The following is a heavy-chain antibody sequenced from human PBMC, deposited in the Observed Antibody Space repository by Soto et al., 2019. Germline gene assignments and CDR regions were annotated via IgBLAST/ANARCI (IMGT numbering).Heavy chain of an antibody. V-gene: IGHV1-18*01. CDR1: GYTFTRYG. D-gene: IGHD3-16*01. CDR2: INTYNGNT. J-gene: IGHJ6*02. CDR3: AMVDVYVTPSPQDV. Sequence: QVQLVQSGAEVKNPGASVKVSCKASGYTFTRYGIGWARQAPGQGLEWMGWINTYNGNTNYAQNVQGRVTLTTDTSTSTAYMELRSLRSNDKAIYYCAMVDVYVTPSPQDVWGQGTTFIVSS.